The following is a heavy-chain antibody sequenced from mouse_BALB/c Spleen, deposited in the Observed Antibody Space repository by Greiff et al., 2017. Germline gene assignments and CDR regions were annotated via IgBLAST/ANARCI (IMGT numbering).Heavy chain of an antibody. D-gene: IGHD2-1*01. CDR2: ISYSGST. Sequence: EVKLVESGPGLVKPSQSLSLTCTVTGYSITSDYAWNWIRQFPGNKLEWMGYISYSGSTSYNPSLKSRISITRDTSKNQFFLQLNSVTTEDTATYYCARTGNYVSRYYAMDYWGQGTSVTVSS. CDR1: GYSITSDYA. J-gene: IGHJ4*01. V-gene: IGHV3-2*02. CDR3: ARTGNYVSRYYAMDY.